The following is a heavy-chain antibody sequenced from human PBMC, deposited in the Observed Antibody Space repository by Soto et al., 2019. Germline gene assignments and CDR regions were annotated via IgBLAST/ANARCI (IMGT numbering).Heavy chain of an antibody. D-gene: IGHD2-15*01. CDR3: AKALGYCSGGSCYPPGYYYGMDV. CDR2: ISYDGSNT. V-gene: IGHV3-30*18. Sequence: QVRLVESGGGVVQPGRSLRLSCAASGFTFSSFGMHWVRQAPGKGLEWVAVISYDGSNTYYADSLKGRFTISRDNSKNTLYLQMNSLRVEDTAVYYCAKALGYCSGGSCYPPGYYYGMDVWGQGTTVTVSS. CDR1: GFTFSSFG. J-gene: IGHJ6*02.